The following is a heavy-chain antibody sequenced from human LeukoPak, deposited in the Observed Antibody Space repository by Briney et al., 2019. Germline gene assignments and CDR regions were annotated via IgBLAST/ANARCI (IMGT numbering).Heavy chain of an antibody. CDR3: AKDLGGVRS. CDR1: TFTFNTHW. D-gene: IGHD3-16*02. J-gene: IGHJ4*02. CDR2: ISGSGGST. V-gene: IGHV3-23*01. Sequence: GGSLRLSCAASTFTFNTHWMSWVRQAPGKGLEWVSAISGSGGSTYYADSVKGRFTISRDNSKNTLYLQMNSLRAEDTAVYYCAKDLGGVRSWGQGTLVTVSS.